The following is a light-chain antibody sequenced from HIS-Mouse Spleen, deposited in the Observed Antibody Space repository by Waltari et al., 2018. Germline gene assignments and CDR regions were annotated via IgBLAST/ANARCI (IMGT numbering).Light chain of an antibody. CDR1: KCGDNY. J-gene: IGLJ2*01. CDR3: QRWDSSYSV. V-gene: IGLV3-1*01. Sequence: SYELTQPPSVSVSPGQTASITCPGDKCGDNYAGWYQQKPGQSPVLVIYQDSKRPSGMPGRFTGSNSENTATLTISGTQAMAEADYYCQRWDSSYSVFGGGTKLTVL. CDR2: QDS.